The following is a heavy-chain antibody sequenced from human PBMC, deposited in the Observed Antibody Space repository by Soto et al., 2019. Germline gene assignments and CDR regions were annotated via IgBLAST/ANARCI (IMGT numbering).Heavy chain of an antibody. D-gene: IGHD4-17*01. CDR1: GGSISSGGYS. V-gene: IGHV4-30-2*01. Sequence: QLQLQESGPGLVKPSQTLSLTCAVSGGSISSGGYSWSWIRQPPGKGLEWIGYIYHSGSTYYNPSLKCRVTISVDRSKNQFSLKLSSVTAADTAVYYCARASTTVTTLDYWGQGTLVTVSS. CDR3: ARASTTVTTLDY. CDR2: IYHSGST. J-gene: IGHJ4*02.